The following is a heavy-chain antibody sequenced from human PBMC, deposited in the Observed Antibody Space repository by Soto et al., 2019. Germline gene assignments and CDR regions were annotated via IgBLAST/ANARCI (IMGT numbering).Heavy chain of an antibody. V-gene: IGHV3-9*01. CDR3: VKGFYDFWSGPRFGP. CDR1: GFTFNNYA. CDR2: ISWNGANI. J-gene: IGHJ5*02. D-gene: IGHD3-3*01. Sequence: EVQLVESGGGLVQPGRSLRLSCAASGFTFNNYAMHWVRQVPGKGLEWVSGISWNGANIGYADSVKGRFTISRDNARNSLYLQMNSLRLEDTAFYFCVKGFYDFWSGPRFGPWGQGTLVTVSS.